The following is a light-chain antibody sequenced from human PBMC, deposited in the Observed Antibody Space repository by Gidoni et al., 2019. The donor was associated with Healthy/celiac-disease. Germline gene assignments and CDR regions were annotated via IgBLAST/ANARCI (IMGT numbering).Light chain of an antibody. V-gene: IGKV1-33*01. J-gene: IGKJ2*01. CDR1: QAISNY. CDR2: DAS. CDR3: QQYDNLPYT. Sequence: DIQMTQSPSYLSASVGDRVTIICQASQAISNYLNWYQQKPGKAPKLLIYDASKLETGVPSRCSGSGSGTDFTFTSSSLQPEDIATYYWQQYDNLPYTFGQGTKLEIK.